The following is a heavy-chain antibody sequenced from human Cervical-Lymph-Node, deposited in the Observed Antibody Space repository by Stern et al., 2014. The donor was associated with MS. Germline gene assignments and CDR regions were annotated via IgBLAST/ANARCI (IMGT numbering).Heavy chain of an antibody. CDR3: ARGLLGSENAFDI. V-gene: IGHV1-18*01. CDR2: ISAYNGTT. D-gene: IGHD2-15*01. J-gene: IGHJ3*02. CDR1: GYTFNSYG. Sequence: QVQLVESGAEVKKPGASVKVSCKASGYTFNSYGISWVRQAPGQGLEWMGWISAYNGTTNYAQKIQGRVAMTTATSASTAYMGLRSLRSDDTSVYYCARGLLGSENAFDIWGQGTMVTVSS.